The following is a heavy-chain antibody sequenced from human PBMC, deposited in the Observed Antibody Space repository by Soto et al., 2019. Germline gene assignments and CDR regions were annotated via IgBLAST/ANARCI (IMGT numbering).Heavy chain of an antibody. CDR2: IYHSGST. J-gene: IGHJ6*02. CDR1: GGSISSGGYS. D-gene: IGHD1-26*01. CDR3: ARDRREKYYYYGMDV. Sequence: ASETLSLTCAVSGGSISSGGYSWSWIRQPPGKGLEWIGYIYHSGSTYYNPSLKSRVTISVDRSKNQFPLKLSSVTAADTAVYYCARDRREKYYYYGMDVWGQGTTVTVSS. V-gene: IGHV4-30-2*01.